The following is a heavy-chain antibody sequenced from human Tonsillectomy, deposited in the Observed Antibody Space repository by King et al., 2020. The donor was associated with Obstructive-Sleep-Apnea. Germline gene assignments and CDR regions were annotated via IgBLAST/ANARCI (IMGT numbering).Heavy chain of an antibody. CDR1: GGSISSYY. D-gene: IGHD3-10*01. Sequence: QLQESGPGLVKPSETLSLTCTVSGGSISSYYWSWIRQPPGKGLEWIGYIYYSGSTNYNPSLKSRVNISVDTSKNQFSLKLSSVTAADTAVYYCARGGYYGSGSYIWFDPWGQGTLVTVSS. J-gene: IGHJ5*02. V-gene: IGHV4-59*01. CDR2: IYYSGST. CDR3: ARGGYYGSGSYIWFDP.